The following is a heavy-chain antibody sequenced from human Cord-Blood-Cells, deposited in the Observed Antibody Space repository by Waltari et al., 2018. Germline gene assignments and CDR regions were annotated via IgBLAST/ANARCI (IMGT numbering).Heavy chain of an antibody. D-gene: IGHD3-22*01. J-gene: IGHJ5*02. Sequence: QVQLVQSGAEVKKPGSSVKVSCKASGGTFSSYAISWVRQAPGQGLEWMGGIIPIFGTANYAQKFQGRVTIPADESTSTAYMELISLRSEDTAVYYCARLYYYDSSGYYNWCDPWGQGTLVTVSS. CDR2: IIPIFGTA. V-gene: IGHV1-69*01. CDR3: ARLYYYDSSGYYNWCDP. CDR1: GGTFSSYA.